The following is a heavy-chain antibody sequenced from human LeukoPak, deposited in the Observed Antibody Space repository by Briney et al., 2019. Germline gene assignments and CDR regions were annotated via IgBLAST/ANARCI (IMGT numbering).Heavy chain of an antibody. D-gene: IGHD2-2*02. CDR3: ARGYCTSSSCYNDY. V-gene: IGHV3-30*04. J-gene: IGHJ4*02. CDR2: MSFDVNNK. CDR1: GFTFSSYA. Sequence: PSGGSLRLSCATSGFTFSSYAFHWVRQAPGKGLEWVATMSFDVNNKYYADSVRGRSTISRDNSKNTLYLQMNSLRAEDTAVYSCARGYCTSSSCYNDYWGQGTLVTVSS.